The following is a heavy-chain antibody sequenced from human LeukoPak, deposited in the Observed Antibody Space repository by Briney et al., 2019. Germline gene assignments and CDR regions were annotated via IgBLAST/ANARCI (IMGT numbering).Heavy chain of an antibody. CDR1: GFTFSSYA. D-gene: IGHD2-15*01. J-gene: IGHJ3*02. V-gene: IGHV3-30*04. CDR2: ISYDGSNK. CDR3: ARGPGYCSGGSCYYDAFDI. Sequence: GRSLRLSCAASGFTFSSYAMHWVRQAPGKGLEWVAVISYDGSNKYYADSVKGRFTISRDNSKNTLYLQMNSLRAEDTAVYYCARGPGYCSGGSCYYDAFDIWGQGTMVTVSS.